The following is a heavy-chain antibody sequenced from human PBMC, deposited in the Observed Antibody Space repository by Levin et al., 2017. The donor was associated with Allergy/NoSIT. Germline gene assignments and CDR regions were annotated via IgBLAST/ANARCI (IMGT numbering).Heavy chain of an antibody. CDR1: GFTFTSYA. CDR3: AKDRRFTVTADFDN. Sequence: GESLKISCAASGFTFTSYAMAWVRQAPGKGLEWVASITGRAATTYYADSVKGRFTISKDNPKNALVLQMNSLRPEDTADYYCAKDRRFTVTADFDNWGHGTRVTVAS. CDR2: ITGRAATT. J-gene: IGHJ4*01. V-gene: IGHV3-23*01. D-gene: IGHD4-17*01.